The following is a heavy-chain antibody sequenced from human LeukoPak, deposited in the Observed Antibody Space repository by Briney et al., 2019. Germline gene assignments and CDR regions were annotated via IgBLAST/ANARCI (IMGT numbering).Heavy chain of an antibody. J-gene: IGHJ4*02. Sequence: ASVKVSCKASGYIFTEHHINWVRQAPGQGLEWMGWISGYNGNTNYAQKFQGRVTMTRDTSISTAYMELSRLRSDDTAVYYCAREMGYYYDSWGQGTLVTVSS. CDR2: ISGYNGNT. CDR3: AREMGYYYDS. V-gene: IGHV1-18*01. D-gene: IGHD3-22*01. CDR1: GYIFTEHH.